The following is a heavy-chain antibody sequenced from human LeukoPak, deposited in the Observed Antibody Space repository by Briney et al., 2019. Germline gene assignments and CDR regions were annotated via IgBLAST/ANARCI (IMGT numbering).Heavy chain of an antibody. J-gene: IGHJ4*02. CDR1: GFNFDHAE. D-gene: IGHD2-21*01. V-gene: IGHV3-48*03. CDR2: ISNGGSTI. Sequence: PGGSLRLSCAASGFNFDHAEMNWVRQAPGKGLQWIAYISNGGSTIHYADSVKGRFTISGDNAKNSLSLQMNSLRGEDTGVYYCARHDTGDAFDFWGQGARVTVSS. CDR3: ARHDTGDAFDF.